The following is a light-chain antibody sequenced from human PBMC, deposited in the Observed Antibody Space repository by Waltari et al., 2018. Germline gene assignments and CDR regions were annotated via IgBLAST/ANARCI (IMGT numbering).Light chain of an antibody. CDR2: EVS. J-gene: IGLJ2*01. Sequence: SALTQPASVSGSPGQSITISCSGTTSDVGSYNLVSWYQQHPGKAPKLIIYEVSQQPSGVPNRFSGSKSGNTASLTISGLQAEDEADYHCCSYAGSYTSYVVFGGGTKLTVL. V-gene: IGLV2-23*02. CDR3: CSYAGSYTSYVV. CDR1: TSDVGSYNL.